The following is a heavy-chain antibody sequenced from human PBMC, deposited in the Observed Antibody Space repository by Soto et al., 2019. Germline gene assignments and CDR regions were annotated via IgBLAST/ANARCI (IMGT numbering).Heavy chain of an antibody. CDR3: ARGLRGYDILTGYFDYYYYYGMDV. CDR2: ISPNNGTT. D-gene: IGHD3-9*01. CDR1: GYTFTSYG. V-gene: IGHV1-18*01. J-gene: IGHJ6*02. Sequence: ASVKVSCKASGYTFTSYGISWVRQAPGQGLEWMGWISPNNGTTNYAQKLQGRVTITADESTSTAYMELSSLRSEDTAVYYCARGLRGYDILTGYFDYYYYYGMDVWGQGTTVTVSS.